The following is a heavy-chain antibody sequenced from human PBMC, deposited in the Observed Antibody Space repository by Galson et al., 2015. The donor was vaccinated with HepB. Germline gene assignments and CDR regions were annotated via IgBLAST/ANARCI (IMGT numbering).Heavy chain of an antibody. CDR1: GYTFTGYY. Sequence: SVKVPCKASGYTFTGYYMHWVRQAPGQGLEWMGWINPNSGGTNYAQKFQGWVTMTRDTSISTAYMELSRLRSDDTAVYYCARGDPLGVVVPAAIFLYWFDPWGQGTLVTVSS. J-gene: IGHJ5*02. V-gene: IGHV1-2*04. CDR3: ARGDPLGVVVPAAIFLYWFDP. CDR2: INPNSGGT. D-gene: IGHD2-2*02.